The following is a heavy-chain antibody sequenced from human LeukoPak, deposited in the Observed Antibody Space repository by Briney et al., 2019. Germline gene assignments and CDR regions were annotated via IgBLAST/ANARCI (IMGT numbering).Heavy chain of an antibody. CDR3: ARLGPGMNFFYLDF. Sequence: GGSLRLSCAASGFIFRSYSMNWVRQAPGKGLEWVAFISTSSDTISYSDSVKGRFTISRDNAKNSLYLHMSSLRAEDTALYYCARLGPGMNFFYLDFWGQGTLVTVSS. CDR2: ISTSSDTI. J-gene: IGHJ4*02. CDR1: GFIFRSYS. D-gene: IGHD3-10*01. V-gene: IGHV3-48*01.